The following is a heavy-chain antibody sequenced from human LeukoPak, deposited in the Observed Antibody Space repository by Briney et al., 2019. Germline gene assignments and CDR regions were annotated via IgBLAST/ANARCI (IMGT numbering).Heavy chain of an antibody. J-gene: IGHJ3*02. CDR1: GGSISSSSYY. V-gene: IGHV4-39*07. Sequence: SSETLSLTCTVSGGSISSSSYYWGWIRQPPGKGLEWIGSIYYSGSTYYNPSLKSRVTISVDTSKNQFSLKLSSVTAADTAVYYCARDVGATIAFDIWGQGTMVTVSS. CDR2: IYYSGST. D-gene: IGHD1-26*01. CDR3: ARDVGATIAFDI.